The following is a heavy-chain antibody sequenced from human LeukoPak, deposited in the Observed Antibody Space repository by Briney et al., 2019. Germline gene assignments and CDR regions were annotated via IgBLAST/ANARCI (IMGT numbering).Heavy chain of an antibody. D-gene: IGHD6-13*01. CDR1: GFTFSSYA. Sequence: GGSLRLSCAASGFTFSSYAMSWVRQAPGKGLEWVSAISGSGGSTYYADSVKGRFTISRDNSKNTLYLQMNSLRAEGTAVYYCAKLDSSSSNSPDAFDIWGQGTMVTVSS. CDR3: AKLDSSSSNSPDAFDI. V-gene: IGHV3-23*01. CDR2: ISGSGGST. J-gene: IGHJ3*02.